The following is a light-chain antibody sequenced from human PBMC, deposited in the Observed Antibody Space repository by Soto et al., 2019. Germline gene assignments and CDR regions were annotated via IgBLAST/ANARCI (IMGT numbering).Light chain of an antibody. CDR1: QSVRSSY. Sequence: EIVLTQSPGILSLSPGERATLSCRASQSVRSSYLAWYQKKPGQAPRLIIYGASSRATGIPDRFSGSGSGTDFTLTISRLEPEDFAVYYCQQYGSSITFGQGTRLEIK. CDR2: GAS. CDR3: QQYGSSIT. J-gene: IGKJ5*01. V-gene: IGKV3-20*01.